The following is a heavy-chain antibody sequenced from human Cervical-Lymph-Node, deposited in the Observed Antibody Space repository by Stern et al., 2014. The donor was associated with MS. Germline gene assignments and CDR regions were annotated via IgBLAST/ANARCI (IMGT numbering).Heavy chain of an antibody. V-gene: IGHV4-39*01. Sequence: VQLVESGPGLVKPSETLSLTCTVSGGSISSNSYNWGWIRQPPGKGLEWIGSIFYTGSTYYNPSLKTRVTMAADTSKNQFSLKLTSVTAADTAVYYCARLWEYAYCDYWGRGTLVTVSS. CDR3: ARLWEYAYCDY. CDR1: GGSISSNSYN. CDR2: IFYTGST. J-gene: IGHJ4*02. D-gene: IGHD1-26*01.